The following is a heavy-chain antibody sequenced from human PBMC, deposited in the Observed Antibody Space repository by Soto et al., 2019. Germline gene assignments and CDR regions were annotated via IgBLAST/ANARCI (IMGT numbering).Heavy chain of an antibody. CDR1: GFTVSSNY. D-gene: IGHD6-25*01. CDR3: ARDIRCIAAS. Sequence: EVPLVESGGGLVQPGGSLRLSCAASGFTVSSNYMSWVRQAPGKGLEWVSVIYSGGSTYYADSVKGRFTISRDNSKNTLYLKMTSLRAVDTAVYYCARDIRCIAASWGQGTLVTVSS. J-gene: IGHJ4*02. CDR2: IYSGGST. V-gene: IGHV3-66*01.